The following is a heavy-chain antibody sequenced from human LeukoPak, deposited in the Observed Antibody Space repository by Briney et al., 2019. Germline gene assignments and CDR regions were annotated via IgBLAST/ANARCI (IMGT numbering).Heavy chain of an antibody. CDR1: GFTFSSYS. Sequence: GGSLRLSCAASGFTFSSYSMNWVRQAPGKGLEWVSSISSSSSYIYYADSVKGRFTISRDNAKNSLYLQMNSLRAEDTAVYYCARDQGDIVVVPAAMGPYYYYYMDVWGKGTTVTVSS. D-gene: IGHD2-2*01. J-gene: IGHJ6*03. V-gene: IGHV3-21*01. CDR2: ISSSSSYI. CDR3: ARDQGDIVVVPAAMGPYYYYYMDV.